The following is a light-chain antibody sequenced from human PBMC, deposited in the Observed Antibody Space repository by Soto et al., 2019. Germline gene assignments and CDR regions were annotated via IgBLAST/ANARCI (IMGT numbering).Light chain of an antibody. CDR3: SSYAGNNNFL. Sequence: QSVLTQPPSISGAPGQSVTFSCTGSSSNLGAGYDAHWVQFLPGKAPKLLISADTNRRPGVPDRFSGSKSGNTASLTVSGLQPDDEGLYYCSSYAGNNNFLFGGGTKLTVL. CDR2: ADT. J-gene: IGLJ2*01. CDR1: SSNLGAGYD. V-gene: IGLV1-40*01.